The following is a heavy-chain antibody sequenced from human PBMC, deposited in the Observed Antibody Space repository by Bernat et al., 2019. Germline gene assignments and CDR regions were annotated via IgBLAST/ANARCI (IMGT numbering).Heavy chain of an antibody. CDR3: ARDRSSSDYYYYAMDV. V-gene: IGHV3-66*01. J-gene: IGHJ6*02. Sequence: EVQLVESGGGLVQPGGSLRLSCAASGFTVSSNYMSWVRQAPGKGLEWVSIIYSGGSTYFADSVKDRFTISRDNSKNTLYLQMNSLRTEDTAVYYCARDRSSSDYYYYAMDVWGQGTTVTVSS. CDR2: IYSGGST. CDR1: GFTVSSNY. D-gene: IGHD6-6*01.